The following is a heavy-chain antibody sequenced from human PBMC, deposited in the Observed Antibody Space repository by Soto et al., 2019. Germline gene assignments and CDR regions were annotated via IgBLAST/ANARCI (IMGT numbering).Heavy chain of an antibody. CDR1: GFTFSSYG. CDR2: ISYDGSNT. V-gene: IGHV3-30*18. J-gene: IGHJ4*02. Sequence: QVQLVESGGGVVQPGRSLRLSCVASGFTFSSYGMHWVRQAPGKGLEWVAIISYDGSNTYYADSVKGRFTISRDNSKNTLYLQMNSLRAEDTSVYYCAKEGGLSGSCYISDSYYFDYWGQGTLVTVSS. D-gene: IGHD1-26*01. CDR3: AKEGGLSGSCYISDSYYFDY.